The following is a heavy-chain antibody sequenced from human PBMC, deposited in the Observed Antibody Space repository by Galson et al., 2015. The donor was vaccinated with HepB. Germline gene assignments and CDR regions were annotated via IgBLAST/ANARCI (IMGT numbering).Heavy chain of an antibody. CDR1: GGTFSSYA. Sequence: SVKVSCKASGGTFSSYAISWVRQAPGQGLEWMGGIIPIFGKANYAQKFQGRVTITADKSTSTAYMELSSLRSEDTAVYYCAREAGLYGSGSTDAFDIWGQGTMVTVSS. J-gene: IGHJ3*02. V-gene: IGHV1-69*06. D-gene: IGHD3-10*01. CDR2: IIPIFGKA. CDR3: AREAGLYGSGSTDAFDI.